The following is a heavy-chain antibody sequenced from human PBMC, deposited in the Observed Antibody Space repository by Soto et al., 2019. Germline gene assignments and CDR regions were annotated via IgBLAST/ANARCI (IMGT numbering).Heavy chain of an antibody. CDR3: ARAGTDWYVRPWYFDL. D-gene: IGHD3-9*01. V-gene: IGHV4-34*01. CDR1: GGSFSDPY. J-gene: IGHJ2*01. Sequence: QVQLQQWGAGLLKPSETLSLTCAVYGGSFSDPYWNWIRQPPGKGLEWIGEINHSAGTIYNPSLRSRVSISLDTSKNQFSLTLTSVTAADTAVYYCARAGTDWYVRPWYFDLWGRGTPVTVSS. CDR2: INHSAGT.